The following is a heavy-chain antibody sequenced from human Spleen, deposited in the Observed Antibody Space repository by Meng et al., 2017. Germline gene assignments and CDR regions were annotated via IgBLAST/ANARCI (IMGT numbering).Heavy chain of an antibody. CDR3: ARDGYNRYYYYGMDV. Sequence: ASVKVSCKASGGTFSSYAVSWVRQAPGQGLEWMGWINPSSGGTNYAQKFQGRVTMTRDTSISTAYMELSRLRSDDTAVYYCARDGYNRYYYYGMDVWGQGTTVTVSS. J-gene: IGHJ6*02. D-gene: IGHD5-24*01. CDR1: GGTFSSYA. CDR2: INPSSGGT. V-gene: IGHV1-2*02.